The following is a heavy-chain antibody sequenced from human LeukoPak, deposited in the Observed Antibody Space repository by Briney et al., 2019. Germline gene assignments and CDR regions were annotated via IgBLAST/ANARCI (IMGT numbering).Heavy chain of an antibody. J-gene: IGHJ5*02. CDR3: ARDNSVRDEAWWFNP. V-gene: IGHV1-69*13. Sequence: GASVTVSCKASGGTFSSYAISWVRQAPGQGLEWMGGIIPIFGTANYAQKFQGRVTITADESTSTAYMELSSLRSEDTAVYYCARDNSVRDEAWWFNPWGQGTLVTVSS. CDR2: IIPIFGTA. CDR1: GGTFSSYA. D-gene: IGHD5-24*01.